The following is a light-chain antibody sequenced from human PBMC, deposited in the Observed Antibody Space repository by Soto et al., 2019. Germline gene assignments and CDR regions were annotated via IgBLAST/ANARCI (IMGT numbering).Light chain of an antibody. CDR3: QQYDNIPRT. J-gene: IGKJ2*01. CDR2: DAS. Sequence: DIQMTPSPSSLSASVGDRVTLTCRASQHISKFINWYQQKPGKAPKLLIYDASILETGVPSRFSGSGYGTDFTFTISSLQSEDIATYYCQQYDNIPRTFGQGTKVDIK. V-gene: IGKV1-33*01. CDR1: QHISKF.